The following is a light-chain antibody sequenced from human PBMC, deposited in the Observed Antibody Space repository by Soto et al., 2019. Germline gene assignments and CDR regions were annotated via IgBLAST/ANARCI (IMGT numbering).Light chain of an antibody. Sequence: QSVLTQPRSVSGSPGQSVTISCTGTSSDVGGYNYVSWYQQHPGKAPKLMIYDVSKRPSGGPDRFSGSKSGNTASLTISGLQAEDEADYYCCSYAGSYTPVFGGGTKVTVL. CDR2: DVS. CDR3: CSYAGSYTPV. CDR1: SSDVGGYNY. V-gene: IGLV2-11*01. J-gene: IGLJ2*01.